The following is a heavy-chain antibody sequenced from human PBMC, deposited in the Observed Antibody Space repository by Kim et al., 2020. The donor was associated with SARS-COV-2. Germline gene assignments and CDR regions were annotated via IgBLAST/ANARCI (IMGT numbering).Heavy chain of an antibody. J-gene: IGHJ4*02. CDR1: GLTFGSYA. Sequence: GGSLRLSCAASGLTFGSYAMSWVRQAPGKGLEWVSAISSSGAAAYYADSVKGRFTISRDNSKNTLYLQMNSLRAEDTALYYCATGIQKWLGYFDFWGQGTLVTVPS. CDR2: ISSSGAAA. V-gene: IGHV3-23*01. CDR3: ATGIQKWLGYFDF. D-gene: IGHD5-18*01.